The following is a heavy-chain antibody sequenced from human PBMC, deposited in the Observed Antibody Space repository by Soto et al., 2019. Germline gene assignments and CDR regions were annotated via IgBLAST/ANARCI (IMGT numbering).Heavy chain of an antibody. CDR3: ARGGTYYDFWSGYSLGY. CDR2: IKQDGSEK. D-gene: IGHD3-3*01. J-gene: IGHJ4*02. Sequence: EVQLVESGGGLVQPGGSLRLSCAASGFTLSSYWMSWVRQAPGKGLERVANIKQDGSEKYYVDSVKGRFTISRDNAKNSLYLQMNSLRAEDTAVYYCARGGTYYDFWSGYSLGYWGQGTLVTVSS. CDR1: GFTLSSYW. V-gene: IGHV3-7*01.